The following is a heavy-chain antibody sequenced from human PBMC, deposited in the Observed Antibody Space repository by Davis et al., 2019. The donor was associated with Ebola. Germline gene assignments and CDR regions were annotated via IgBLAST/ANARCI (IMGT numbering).Heavy chain of an antibody. V-gene: IGHV1-69*06. D-gene: IGHD4-23*01. J-gene: IGHJ4*02. CDR1: GGTFSSYA. CDR2: IIPIFGTA. CDR3: AREGVTRRFDY. Sequence: AASVKVSCKASGGTFSSYAISWVRQAPGQGLEWMGGIIPIFGTANYAQKFQGGVTITADKSTSTAYMELSSLRSEDTAVYYCAREGVTRRFDYWGQGTLVTVSS.